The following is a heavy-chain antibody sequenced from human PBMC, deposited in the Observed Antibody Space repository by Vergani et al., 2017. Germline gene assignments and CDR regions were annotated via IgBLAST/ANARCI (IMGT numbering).Heavy chain of an antibody. D-gene: IGHD3-9*01. J-gene: IGHJ4*02. V-gene: IGHV4-34*01. CDR2: INHSGST. CDR3: ARIELLRYFDWQIKA. CDR1: GGSFSGYY. Sequence: QVQLQQWGAGLLKPSEPLSLTCAVYGGSFSGYYWSWIRQPPGKGLEWIGEINHSGSTNSNPSLKSRVTISVDTSQNQFSLKLSSVTAADPSVYYCARIELLRYFDWQIKAWGQGTLVTVSS.